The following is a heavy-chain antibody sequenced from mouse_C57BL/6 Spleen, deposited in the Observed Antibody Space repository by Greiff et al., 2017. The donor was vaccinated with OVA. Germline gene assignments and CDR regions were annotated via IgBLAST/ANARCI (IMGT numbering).Heavy chain of an antibody. CDR1: GYAFSSYW. D-gene: IGHD1-1*01. CDR2: IYPGDGDT. J-gene: IGHJ4*01. V-gene: IGHV1-80*01. CDR3: ARESPYYYGSRRYYAMDY. Sequence: VQLQQSGAELVKPGASVKISCKASGYAFSSYWMNWVKQRPGKGLEWIGQIYPGDGDTNYNGKFKGKATLTADKSSSTAYMQLSSLTSEDSAVYFCARESPYYYGSRRYYAMDYWGQGTSVTVSS.